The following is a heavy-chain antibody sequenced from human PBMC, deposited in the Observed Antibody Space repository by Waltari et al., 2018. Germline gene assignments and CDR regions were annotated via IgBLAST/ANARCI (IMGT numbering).Heavy chain of an antibody. J-gene: IGHJ4*02. CDR2: INSNRGGT. CDR1: GYTFTDHY. CDR3: ARDFRGGSYHFDY. V-gene: IGHV1-2*06. D-gene: IGHD1-26*01. Sequence: QVQLVQSGAEVKKPGASVKVTCKASGYTFTDHYMHWVRQAPGQGLEWMGRINSNRGGTNYAQEFQGRVTMTTDTSLNTVYMELTRLISDDTAVYYCARDFRGGSYHFDYWGQGTLVTVSS.